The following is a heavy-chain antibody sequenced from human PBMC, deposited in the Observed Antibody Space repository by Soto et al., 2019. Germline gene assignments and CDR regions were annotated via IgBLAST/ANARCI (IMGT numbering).Heavy chain of an antibody. CDR2: ISTYNGNT. V-gene: IGHV1-18*01. D-gene: IGHD6-19*01. CDR3: ARGAGPTAGTSEH. Sequence: QVQLVQSGAEVKKPGASVKVSCKASGYTFTAYGINWVRQAPGQGLEWMGWISTYNGNTQYPQKFQGRVTITKETXTTTASRELSSLRSDDTAVYYCARGAGPTAGTSEHWGQGTPVTVSS. CDR1: GYTFTAYG. J-gene: IGHJ1*01.